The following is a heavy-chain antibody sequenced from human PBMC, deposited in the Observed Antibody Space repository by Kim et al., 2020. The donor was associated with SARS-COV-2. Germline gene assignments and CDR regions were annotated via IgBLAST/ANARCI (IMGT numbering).Heavy chain of an antibody. J-gene: IGHJ6*02. CDR3: AKDMGNYRPYGMDV. Sequence: GGSLRLSCAASGFTFDDYAMHWVRQAPGKGLEWVSLISWDGGSTYYADSVKGRFTISRDNSKNSLYLQMNSLRAEDTALYYCAKDMGNYRPYGMDVWGQGTTVTVSS. CDR1: GFTFDDYA. CDR2: ISWDGGST. D-gene: IGHD1-7*01. V-gene: IGHV3-43D*03.